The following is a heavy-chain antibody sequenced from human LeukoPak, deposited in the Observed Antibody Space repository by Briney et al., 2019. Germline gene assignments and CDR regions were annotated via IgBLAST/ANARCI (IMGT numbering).Heavy chain of an antibody. CDR1: GCSISSGYY. D-gene: IGHD5-24*01. Sequence: SETLSLTCTVSGCSISSGYYWGWIRQPPGKGLEWIGSIYPSGSTYYNPSLKSRVTISVDTSKNQFSLKLSSVTAADTAVYYCARADIEMATISWGQGTLVTVSS. V-gene: IGHV4-38-2*02. J-gene: IGHJ4*02. CDR2: IYPSGST. CDR3: ARADIEMATIS.